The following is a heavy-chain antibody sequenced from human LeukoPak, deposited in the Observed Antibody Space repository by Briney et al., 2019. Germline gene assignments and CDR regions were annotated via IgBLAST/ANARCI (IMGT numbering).Heavy chain of an antibody. J-gene: IGHJ4*02. CDR2: MNPNSGNT. Sequence: ASVTVSCTASGYTFTIYDINWVRQAPGQGGEGMGWMNPNSGNTGYAQKFQGRVTMTRNTSISTAYMELSSLRSEDTAVYYCARGFGRGYSYDYRGQGTLGTVS. CDR3: ARGFGRGYSYDY. CDR1: GYTFTIYD. V-gene: IGHV1-8*01. D-gene: IGHD5-18*01.